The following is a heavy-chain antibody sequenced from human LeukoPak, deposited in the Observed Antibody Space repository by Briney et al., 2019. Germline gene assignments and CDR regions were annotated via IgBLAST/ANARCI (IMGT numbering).Heavy chain of an antibody. CDR2: ISYDGSNK. J-gene: IGHJ4*02. D-gene: IGHD3-3*01. Sequence: PGGSLRLSCAASGFTFSSYAMHWVRQAPGKGLEGVAVISYDGSNKYYADTVKGRFTISRDNSKNTLYLQMNSLRAEDTAVYYCARELRFLGWTTSTPYFDYWGQGTLVTVSS. V-gene: IGHV3-30-3*01. CDR1: GFTFSSYA. CDR3: ARELRFLGWTTSTPYFDY.